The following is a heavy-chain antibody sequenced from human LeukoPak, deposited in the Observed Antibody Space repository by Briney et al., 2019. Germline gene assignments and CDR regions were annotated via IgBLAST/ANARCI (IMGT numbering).Heavy chain of an antibody. J-gene: IGHJ4*02. CDR3: ARFLGGQWLAYFDY. D-gene: IGHD6-19*01. V-gene: IGHV4-59*01. CDR1: GGSISSYY. Sequence: SETLSLTCTVSGGSISSYYWSWIRQPPGKGLEWIGYIYYSGSTNYNPSLKSRVTISVDTSKNQFSLKLSSVTAADTAVYYCARFLGGQWLAYFDYWGQGTLVTVSS. CDR2: IYYSGST.